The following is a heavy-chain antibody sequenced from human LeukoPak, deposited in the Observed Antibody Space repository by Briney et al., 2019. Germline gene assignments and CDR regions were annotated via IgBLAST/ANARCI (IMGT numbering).Heavy chain of an antibody. D-gene: IGHD3-22*01. CDR3: ARDYHPDHYDSSGTPPAFDP. CDR2: INPSGGST. V-gene: IGHV1-46*01. CDR1: GYTFTSYY. Sequence: ASVKVSCKASGYTFTSYYMHWVRQAPGQGLEWMGIINPSGGSTSYAQKFQGRVTMTRDMSTSTVYMELSSLRSEDTAVYYCARDYHPDHYDSSGTPPAFDPWGQGTLVTVSS. J-gene: IGHJ5*02.